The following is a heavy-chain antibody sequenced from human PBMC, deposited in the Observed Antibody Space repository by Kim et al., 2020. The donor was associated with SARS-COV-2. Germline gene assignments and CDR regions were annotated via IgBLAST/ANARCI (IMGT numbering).Heavy chain of an antibody. CDR3: ARGGVSYSAFSY. J-gene: IGHJ4*02. Sequence: GGSLRLSCAASGISFGDLWMHWVRQVPGKGLVWVGRINSDGSRTNYPDSGKGRFTISRDNAKNTLYLQMDSLRAEDTAVYFCARGGVSYSAFSYWGQGTLDTVSS. CDR2: INSDGSRT. CDR1: GISFGDLW. D-gene: IGHD3-10*01. V-gene: IGHV3-74*01.